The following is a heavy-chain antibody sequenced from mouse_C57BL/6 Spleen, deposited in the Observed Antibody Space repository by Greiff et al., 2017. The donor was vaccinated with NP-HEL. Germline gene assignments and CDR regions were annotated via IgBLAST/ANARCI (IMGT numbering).Heavy chain of an antibody. CDR3: AFITTVVAPSWFAY. J-gene: IGHJ3*01. CDR1: GYTFTSYG. V-gene: IGHV1-81*01. D-gene: IGHD1-1*01. CDR2: IYPRSGNT. Sequence: QVHVKQSGAELARPGASVKLSCKASGYTFTSYGISWVKQRTGQGLEWIGEIYPRSGNTYYNEKFKGKATLTADKSSSTAYMELRSLTSEDSAVYFCAFITTVVAPSWFAYWGQGTLVTVSA.